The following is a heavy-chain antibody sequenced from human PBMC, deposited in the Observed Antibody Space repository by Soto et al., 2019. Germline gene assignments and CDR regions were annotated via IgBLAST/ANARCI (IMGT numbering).Heavy chain of an antibody. CDR1: GGSISSYY. Sequence: SETLSLTCTVPGGSISSYYWTWIRQTPGKGLEWIGYIYNTGSTTYSPSLKSRVTISVNTSKNQLSLKLSSVTAADTAVYYCARAGCGYSFDYWDQGTLGTVSS. CDR3: ARAGCGYSFDY. D-gene: IGHD3-22*01. V-gene: IGHV4-59*01. J-gene: IGHJ4*02. CDR2: IYNTGST.